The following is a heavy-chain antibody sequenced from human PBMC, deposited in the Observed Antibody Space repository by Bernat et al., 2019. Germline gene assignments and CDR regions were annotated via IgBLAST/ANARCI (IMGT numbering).Heavy chain of an antibody. Sequence: QLQLQESGLGLVKPSETLSLTCTVSGGSISSSSYYWGWIRQPPGKGLEWIGSIYYSGSTYYNPSLKSRVTISVDTSKNQFSLKLSSVTAADTAVYYCARAPATMIVVDNYFDYWGQGTLVTVSS. V-gene: IGHV4-39*01. CDR1: GGSISSSSYY. CDR3: ARAPATMIVVDNYFDY. D-gene: IGHD3-22*01. J-gene: IGHJ4*02. CDR2: IYYSGST.